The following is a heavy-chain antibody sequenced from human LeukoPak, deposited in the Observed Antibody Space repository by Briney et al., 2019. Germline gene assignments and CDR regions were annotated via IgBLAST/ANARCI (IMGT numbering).Heavy chain of an antibody. J-gene: IGHJ4*02. Sequence: ASVKVSCKASGYTFTSYDINWVRQATGQGLEWMGWMNPNSGNTGYAQKFQGRVTMTRNTSISTAYMELSSLRSEDTAVYYCARGTYYYGSGTLAGLDYWGQGTLVTVSS. CDR3: ARGTYYYGSGTLAGLDY. CDR1: GYTFTSYD. V-gene: IGHV1-8*01. CDR2: MNPNSGNT. D-gene: IGHD3-10*01.